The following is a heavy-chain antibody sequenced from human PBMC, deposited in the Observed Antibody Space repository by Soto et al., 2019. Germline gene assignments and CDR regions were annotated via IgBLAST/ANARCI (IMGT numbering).Heavy chain of an antibody. CDR1: GFTFSSYA. J-gene: IGHJ3*02. CDR2: ISGSGGST. V-gene: IGHV3-23*01. CDR3: EKEIEWELRLDAFDI. Sequence: VGSLRLAYAASGFTFSSYAMSWVRQAPGKGVEWVSAISGSGGSTYYAESVKGRFTISRDNSKNTLYLQMNSLRAEDTAVYYCEKEIEWELRLDAFDIWGQGTMVTVSS. D-gene: IGHD1-26*01.